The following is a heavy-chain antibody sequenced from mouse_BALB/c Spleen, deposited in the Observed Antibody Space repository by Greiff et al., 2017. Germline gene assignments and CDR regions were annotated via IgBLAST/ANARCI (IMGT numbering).Heavy chain of an antibody. V-gene: IGHV1-31*01. CDR3: ARFITTVYLDY. CDR1: GYSFTGYY. Sequence: EVQLQQSGPELVKPGASVKISCKASGYSFTGYYMHWVKQSHVKSLEWIGRINPYNGATSYNQNFKDKASLTVDKSSSTAYMELHSLTSEDSAVYYCARFITTVYLDYWGQGTTLTVSS. CDR2: INPYNGAT. J-gene: IGHJ2*01. D-gene: IGHD1-1*01.